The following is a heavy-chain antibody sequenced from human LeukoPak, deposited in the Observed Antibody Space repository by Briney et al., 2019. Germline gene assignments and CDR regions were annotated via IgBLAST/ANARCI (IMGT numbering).Heavy chain of an antibody. D-gene: IGHD5-24*01. V-gene: IGHV4-30-4*08. CDR3: VREMAIFSRGPFDY. CDR2: IFYSGST. CDR1: GGSISSNDYY. Sequence: PSQTLSLTCTVSGGSISSNDYYWTWIRQPPGKGLEWIGYIFYSGSTYYNPSLESRVTISVDTSKNQFSLRLNSVTVADTAVYYCVREMAIFSRGPFDYWGQGTLVTVSS. J-gene: IGHJ4*02.